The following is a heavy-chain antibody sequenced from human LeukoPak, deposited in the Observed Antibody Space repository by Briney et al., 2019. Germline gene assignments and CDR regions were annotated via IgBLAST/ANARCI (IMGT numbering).Heavy chain of an antibody. D-gene: IGHD3-22*01. V-gene: IGHV3-74*01. Sequence: GGSLRLSCAASGFTFNSYAMSWVRQAPGKGLVWVSRSNSDGSSTSYADSVKGRFTISRDNAKNTLYLQMNSLRAEDTAVYYCARSRDYYDSSGYYPNDCWGQGTLVTVSS. J-gene: IGHJ4*02. CDR1: GFTFNSYA. CDR3: ARSRDYYDSSGYYPNDC. CDR2: SNSDGSST.